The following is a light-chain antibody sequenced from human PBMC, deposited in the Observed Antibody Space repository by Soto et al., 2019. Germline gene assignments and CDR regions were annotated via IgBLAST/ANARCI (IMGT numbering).Light chain of an antibody. V-gene: IGKV1-5*03. Sequence: DIQMTQSPSTLSASVGDRVTITCRASQSISSWLAWYQQKPGKAPKLLIYKASILESGVPSRFSGSESGTEFTLTSSSLQPDDFANYYCQQYNSYLWTFGQGTKVEIK. CDR3: QQYNSYLWT. J-gene: IGKJ1*01. CDR1: QSISSW. CDR2: KAS.